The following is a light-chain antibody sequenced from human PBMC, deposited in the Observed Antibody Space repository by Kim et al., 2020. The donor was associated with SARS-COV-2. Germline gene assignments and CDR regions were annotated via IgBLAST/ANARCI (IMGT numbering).Light chain of an antibody. V-gene: IGLV2-23*02. CDR3: CSYAGSSTSVV. Sequence: QSITISCTGTSSDVGSYNLVSWYQQHPGKAPQLMIYEVSKRPSGVSNRFSGSKSGNTASLTISGLQAEDEADYYCCSYAGSSTSVVFGGGTKLTVL. J-gene: IGLJ2*01. CDR2: EVS. CDR1: SSDVGSYNL.